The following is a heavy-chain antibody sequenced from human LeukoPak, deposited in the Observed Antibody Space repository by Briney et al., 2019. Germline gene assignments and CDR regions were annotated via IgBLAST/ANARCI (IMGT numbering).Heavy chain of an antibody. V-gene: IGHV1-69*01. D-gene: IGHD1-26*01. CDR1: GGTFSSYA. CDR3: ARSGLEPRSYYFDY. Sequence: SVKVSCKASGGTFSSYAISWVRRAPGQGLEWMGGIIPIFGTANYAQKFQGRVTITADESTSTAYMGLSSLRSEDTAVYYCARSGLEPRSYYFDYWGQGTLVTVSS. CDR2: IIPIFGTA. J-gene: IGHJ4*02.